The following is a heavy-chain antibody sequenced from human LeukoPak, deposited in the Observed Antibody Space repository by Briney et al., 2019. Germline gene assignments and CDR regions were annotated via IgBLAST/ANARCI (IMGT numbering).Heavy chain of an antibody. CDR3: SRHPTN. Sequence: PSETLSLTCTVSGGSISGSSYYWGWIRQPPGKGLEWIGSIYYSGNTYYNPSLKSRVTISVDTSKNQFSLRLSSVTAADTAVHYCSRHPTNWGQGTLVTVSS. CDR2: IYYSGNT. CDR1: GGSISGSSYY. J-gene: IGHJ4*02. V-gene: IGHV4-39*01.